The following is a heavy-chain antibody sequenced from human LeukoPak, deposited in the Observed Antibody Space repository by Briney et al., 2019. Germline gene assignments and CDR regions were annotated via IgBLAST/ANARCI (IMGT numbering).Heavy chain of an antibody. CDR1: GFTVSNYV. CDR3: AKGVVGGPVEY. Sequence: PGGSLRLSCAVSGFTVSNYVMRWVRQAPGKGLEWVSSISGSGGSTFYADSVKGRFTISRDNSKNTLYLQMNSLRAEDTAVYYCAKGVVGGPVEYWGQGTLVTVSS. V-gene: IGHV3-23*01. CDR2: ISGSGGST. D-gene: IGHD6-19*01. J-gene: IGHJ4*02.